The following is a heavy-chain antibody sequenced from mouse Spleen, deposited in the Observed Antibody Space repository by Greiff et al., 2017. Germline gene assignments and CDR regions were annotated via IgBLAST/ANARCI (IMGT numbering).Heavy chain of an antibody. J-gene: IGHJ4*01. CDR3: ARLDGYRSYYAMDY. Sequence: VQLQQPGAELVRPGVSVKISCKGSGYTFTDYAMHWVKQSHAKSLEWIGVISTYYGAASYNQKFKGKATMTVDKSSSTAYMELARLTSEDSAIYYCARLDGYRSYYAMDYWGQGTSVTVSS. V-gene: IGHV1S137*01. CDR1: GYTFTDYA. CDR2: ISTYYGAA. D-gene: IGHD2-3*01.